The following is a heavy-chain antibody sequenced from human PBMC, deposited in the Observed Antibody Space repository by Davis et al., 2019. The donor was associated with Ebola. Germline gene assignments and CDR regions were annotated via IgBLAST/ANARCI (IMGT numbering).Heavy chain of an antibody. Sequence: GESLKISCAASGFTFSSYSMNWVRQAPGKGLEWVSYISSSGSTIYYADSVKGRFTISRDNAKNSLYLQMNSLRAEDTAVYYCAKPLPRLYGMDVWGQGTTVTVSS. CDR2: ISSSGSTI. CDR3: AKPLPRLYGMDV. V-gene: IGHV3-48*04. J-gene: IGHJ6*02. CDR1: GFTFSSYS.